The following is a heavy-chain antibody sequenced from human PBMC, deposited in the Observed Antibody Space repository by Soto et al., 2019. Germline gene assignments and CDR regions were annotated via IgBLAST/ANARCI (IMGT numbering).Heavy chain of an antibody. Sequence: QVQLVQSGAEVKKPGSSVKVSCKASGGTFSSYAISWVLQAPGQGLEWMGGIIPIFGTANYAQKFQDRVTITADESTSKAYMELSSLRSEDTAVYYCARTYYYDSYFDYCGQGTLVTVST. CDR1: GGTFSSYA. V-gene: IGHV1-69*01. CDR3: ARTYYYDSYFDY. J-gene: IGHJ4*02. CDR2: IIPIFGTA. D-gene: IGHD3-22*01.